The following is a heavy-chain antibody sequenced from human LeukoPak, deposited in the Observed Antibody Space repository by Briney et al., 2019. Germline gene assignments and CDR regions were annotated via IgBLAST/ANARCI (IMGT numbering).Heavy chain of an antibody. V-gene: IGHV1-2*02. D-gene: IGHD2-15*01. CDR1: GYTFSVHY. CDR3: SRDSGYCSGGSCWYFDF. CDR2: INPNSGGT. Sequence: ASVKVSCKASGYTFSVHYIHWVRQAPGQGLEWMGWINPNSGGTNYAQKFQGRVTMTRDTSMSTAYMELSGLRSDDTAVYYCSRDSGYCSGGSCWYFDFWGQGTLVTVSA. J-gene: IGHJ4*02.